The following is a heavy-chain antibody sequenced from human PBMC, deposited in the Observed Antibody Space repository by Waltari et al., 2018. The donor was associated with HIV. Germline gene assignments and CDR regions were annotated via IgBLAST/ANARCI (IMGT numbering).Heavy chain of an antibody. J-gene: IGHJ5*02. Sequence: QVQLVESGGGVVQPAKSLRLSCAASGFNFNNFGLVWDRQAPGKGLECVAVIWYDGSKMYYADSVKGRFTISKDNSKNTLHLQMNSLRAEDTAIYYCARVIGNTKGSWFDPWGQGTLVTVSS. D-gene: IGHD1-7*01. CDR3: ARVIGNTKGSWFDP. CDR1: GFNFNNFG. CDR2: IWYDGSKM. V-gene: IGHV3-33*01.